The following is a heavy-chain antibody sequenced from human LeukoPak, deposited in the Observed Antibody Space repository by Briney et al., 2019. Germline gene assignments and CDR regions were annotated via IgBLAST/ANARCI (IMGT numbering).Heavy chain of an antibody. J-gene: IGHJ6*03. D-gene: IGHD2-2*01. CDR2: IYYSGST. V-gene: IGHV4-30-4*08. CDR1: GGSISSGDYY. CDR3: AKTPYCSSTSCYYYYYMDV. Sequence: PSQTLSLTCTVSGGSISSGDYYWSWIRQPPGKGLEWIGYIYYSGSTYYNPSLKSRVTISVDTSKNQFSLKLSSVTAADTAVYYCAKTPYCSSTSCYYYYYMDVWGKRTTVTVSS.